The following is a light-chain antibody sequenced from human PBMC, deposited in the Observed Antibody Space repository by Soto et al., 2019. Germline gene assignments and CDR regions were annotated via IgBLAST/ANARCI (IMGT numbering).Light chain of an antibody. CDR3: HVWDTSSDHHVV. J-gene: IGLJ2*01. Sequence: SYELTQPHSVSVATAQMARITCGGNNIGSKAVHWYQQKPGQDPVLVIYSDCNRTSGITERYSGSNSGNTATLTISMIEVGAEAEDFYHVWDTSSDHHVVFGGGTKLTVL. V-gene: IGLV3-12*02. CDR1: NIGSKA. CDR2: SDC.